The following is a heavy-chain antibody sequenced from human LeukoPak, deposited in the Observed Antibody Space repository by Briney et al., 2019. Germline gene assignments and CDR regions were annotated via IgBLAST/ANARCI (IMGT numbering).Heavy chain of an antibody. V-gene: IGHV3-30-3*01. D-gene: IGHD1-26*01. Sequence: GGSLRLSCAAPGFTFSSYAMHWVRQAPGKGLEWVAAISYDGSNKYYADSVKGRFTISRDNSKNTLYLQMNSLRAEDTAVYYCARDGARGVGAAYYFDYWGQGTLVTVSS. CDR1: GFTFSSYA. CDR3: ARDGARGVGAAYYFDY. CDR2: ISYDGSNK. J-gene: IGHJ4*02.